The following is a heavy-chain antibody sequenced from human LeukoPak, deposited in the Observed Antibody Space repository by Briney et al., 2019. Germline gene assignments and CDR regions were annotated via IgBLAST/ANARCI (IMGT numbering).Heavy chain of an antibody. D-gene: IGHD6-6*01. CDR1: GFTFSSYA. CDR2: ISGSGGST. CDR3: AGPFGSSPDY. Sequence: GGSLRLSCAASGFTFSSYAMSWVRQAPGKGLEWVSAISGSGGSTYYADSVEGRFTISRDNSKNTLYLQMNSLRAEDTAVYYCAGPFGSSPDYWGQGTLVTVSS. J-gene: IGHJ4*02. V-gene: IGHV3-23*01.